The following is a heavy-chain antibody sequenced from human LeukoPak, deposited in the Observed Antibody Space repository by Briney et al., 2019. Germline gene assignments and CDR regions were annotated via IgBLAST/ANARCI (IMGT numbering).Heavy chain of an antibody. J-gene: IGHJ4*02. Sequence: PGGSLRLSCAASGFTFSSYSMNWVRQAPGKGLEWVSSISSSSSYMYYADSVKGRFTISRDNAKNSLYLQMNSLRAEDTAVYYCAREGKYAERIYDNWGQGTLVTVSS. V-gene: IGHV3-21*01. CDR3: AREGKYAERIYDN. CDR2: ISSSSSYM. D-gene: IGHD1-1*01. CDR1: GFTFSSYS.